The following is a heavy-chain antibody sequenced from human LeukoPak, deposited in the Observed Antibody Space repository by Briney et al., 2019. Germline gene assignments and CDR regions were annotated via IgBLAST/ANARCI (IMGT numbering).Heavy chain of an antibody. J-gene: IGHJ4*02. CDR3: ARQYCSGGSCYYPAGGDFDY. CDR2: ISSSSSTI. CDR1: GFTFSSYS. D-gene: IGHD2-15*01. Sequence: PGGSLRLSCAASGFTFSSYSMNWVRQAPGKGLEWVSYISSSSSTIYYADSVKGRFTISRDNAKKSLYLQMNSLRAEDTAVYYCARQYCSGGSCYYPAGGDFDYWGQGTLVTVSS. V-gene: IGHV3-48*01.